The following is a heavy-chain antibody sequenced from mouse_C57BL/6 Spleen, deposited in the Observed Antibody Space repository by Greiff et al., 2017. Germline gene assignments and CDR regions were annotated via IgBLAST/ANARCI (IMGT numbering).Heavy chain of an antibody. CDR2: IDPSDSYT. J-gene: IGHJ4*01. CDR1: GYTFTSYW. CDR3: ARRGSSGYVDAMDY. Sequence: QVQLQQPGAELVRPGTSVKLSCKASGYTFTSYWMHWVKQRPGQGLEWIGVIDPSDSYTNYNQKFKGKATLTVDTSSSTAYMQLSSLTSEDSAVYYCARRGSSGYVDAMDYWGQGTSVTVSS. V-gene: IGHV1-59*01. D-gene: IGHD3-2*02.